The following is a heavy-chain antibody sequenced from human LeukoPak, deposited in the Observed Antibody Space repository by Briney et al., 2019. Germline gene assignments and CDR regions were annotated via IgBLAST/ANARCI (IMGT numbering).Heavy chain of an antibody. D-gene: IGHD2-8*02. CDR2: IISRGDTT. V-gene: IGHV3-48*04. J-gene: IGHJ4*02. CDR3: ARGRGYCTGASCDIDY. CDR1: GFTFNKWS. Sequence: GGSLRLSCAASGFTFNKWSMNWVRQAPGKGLEWVSNIISRGDTTHYADSVKGRLTISRDNAKNWLFLQLNSLRAEDTAVYYCARGRGYCTGASCDIDYWGQGTLVTVSS.